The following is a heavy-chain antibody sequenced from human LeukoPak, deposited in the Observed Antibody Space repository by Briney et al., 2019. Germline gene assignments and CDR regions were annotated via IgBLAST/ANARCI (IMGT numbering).Heavy chain of an antibody. Sequence: SVKVSCKASGGTFSSYAISWVRQAPGQGLEWMGGIIPIFGTANYAQKFQGRVTITTDESTSTAYMELSSLRSEDTAVYYCARGDRDDNWFDPWGQGTLVTVSS. CDR2: IIPIFGTA. CDR3: ARGDRDDNWFDP. D-gene: IGHD2-21*01. V-gene: IGHV1-69*05. CDR1: GGTFSSYA. J-gene: IGHJ5*02.